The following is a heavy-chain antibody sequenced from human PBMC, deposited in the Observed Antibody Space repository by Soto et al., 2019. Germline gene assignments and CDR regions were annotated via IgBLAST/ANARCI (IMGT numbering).Heavy chain of an antibody. V-gene: IGHV3-23*01. CDR3: ARNPRGGAYGNWYFDL. CDR1: GFTFSTSA. J-gene: IGHJ2*01. D-gene: IGHD5-12*01. CDR2: IIVSGGTT. Sequence: EVQLLESGGGLIQPGGSLRLSCAASGFTFSTSAMAWVRLAPGRGLEWVSVIIVSGGTTYYADSVKGRFTISRDNSKNTLYLQMNSLGDEDMAIYYCARNPRGGAYGNWYFDLWGRGTLVTVSS.